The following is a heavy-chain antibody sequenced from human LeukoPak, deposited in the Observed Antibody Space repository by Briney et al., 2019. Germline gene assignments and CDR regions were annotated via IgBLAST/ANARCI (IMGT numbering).Heavy chain of an antibody. CDR2: IWYDGSNR. D-gene: IGHD1-1*01. V-gene: IGHV3-33*01. CDR1: GFTFSSYG. Sequence: GGSLRLSCAASGFTFSSYGMYWVRQAPGKGLEWVALIWYDGSNRYCADSVKGRFTISRDNSKNTLYLQMNSLRAEDTAVYYCARAVIPFIWNEPLGYWGQGTLVTVSS. CDR3: ARAVIPFIWNEPLGY. J-gene: IGHJ4*02.